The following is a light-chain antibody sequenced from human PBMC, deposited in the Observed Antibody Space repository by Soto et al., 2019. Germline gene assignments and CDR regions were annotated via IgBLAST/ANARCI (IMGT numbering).Light chain of an antibody. CDR3: LHDALFPYS. J-gene: IGKJ2*03. CDR2: GIS. CDR1: QAIRND. V-gene: IGKV1-6*01. Sequence: AIQMTQSPSSLSASVGDTVTFTCRASQAIRNDLGCFQKRPGKPPKLLIYGISILQTGVPSRFRGSGSGTDFSLTISGLQPEDFATYYCLHDALFPYSFGQGTRLEI.